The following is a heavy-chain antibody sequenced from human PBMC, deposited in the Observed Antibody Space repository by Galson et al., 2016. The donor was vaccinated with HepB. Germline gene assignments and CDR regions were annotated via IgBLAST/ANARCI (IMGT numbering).Heavy chain of an antibody. Sequence: QSGAEVKKPGESLRISCKGSAYSFTSYWIGWVRQMPGKGLEWMAMIYPGDSDTRYSPSFQGQVTISADKSISTAYLQWSSLKASDTAMYYCARRGIAVAGWGGSDYGGQGTQVTVSS. V-gene: IGHV5-51*01. D-gene: IGHD6-19*01. J-gene: IGHJ4*02. CDR2: IYPGDSDT. CDR1: AYSFTSYW. CDR3: ARRGIAVAGWGGSDY.